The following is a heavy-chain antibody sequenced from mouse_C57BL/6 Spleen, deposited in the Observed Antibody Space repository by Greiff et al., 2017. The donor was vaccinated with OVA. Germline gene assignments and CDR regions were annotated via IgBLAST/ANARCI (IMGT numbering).Heavy chain of an antibody. V-gene: IGHV1-39*01. Sequence: VQLQQSGPELVKPGASVKISCKASGYSFTDYNMNWVKQSNGKSLEWIGVINPNYGTTSYNQTFKGKATLTVDQSSSTDYMQLNSLTSEDSAVYYCASPPNYGSSYSWFAYWGQGTLVTVSA. J-gene: IGHJ3*01. CDR2: INPNYGTT. CDR3: ASPPNYGSSYSWFAY. CDR1: GYSFTDYN. D-gene: IGHD1-1*01.